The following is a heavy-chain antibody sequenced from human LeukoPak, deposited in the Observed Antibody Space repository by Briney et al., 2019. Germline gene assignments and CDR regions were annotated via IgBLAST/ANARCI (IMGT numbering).Heavy chain of an antibody. V-gene: IGHV3-9*01. Sequence: GGSLRLSCAASGFTFDDYAMHWVRQAPGKGLEWVSGISWNSGSIGYADSVKGRFTISRDNAKNSLYLQMNSLRAEDTALYYCAKAGAFSGWYYFDYWGQGTLVTVSS. CDR2: ISWNSGSI. J-gene: IGHJ4*02. CDR1: GFTFDDYA. CDR3: AKAGAFSGWYYFDY. D-gene: IGHD2-15*01.